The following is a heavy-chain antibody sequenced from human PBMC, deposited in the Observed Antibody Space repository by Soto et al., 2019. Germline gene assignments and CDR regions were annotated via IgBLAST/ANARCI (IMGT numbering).Heavy chain of an antibody. Sequence: ASVKVSCKASGYTFTSYAMHWVRQAPGQRLEWMGWINAGNGNTKYSQKFQSRVTITRDTSASTAYMELSSLRSEDTAVYYCARDLYDFWSGYYGPGILDYWGQGTLVTVSS. V-gene: IGHV1-3*01. CDR3: ARDLYDFWSGYYGPGILDY. D-gene: IGHD3-3*01. CDR2: INAGNGNT. J-gene: IGHJ4*02. CDR1: GYTFTSYA.